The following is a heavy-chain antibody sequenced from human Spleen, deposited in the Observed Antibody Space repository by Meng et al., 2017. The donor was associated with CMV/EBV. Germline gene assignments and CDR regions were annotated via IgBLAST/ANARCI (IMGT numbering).Heavy chain of an antibody. CDR2: IYHSGST. CDR1: GYSISSGYY. J-gene: IGHJ3*02. V-gene: IGHV4-38-2*02. CDR3: ARVREVVVVFTTLAYDI. D-gene: IGHD2-15*01. Sequence: SETLSLTCTVSGYSISSGYYWGWIRQPPGKGLEWIGSIYHSGSTYYNPSLKSRVTISEDTSKNQFSLNLSSLTAADTAVYYCARVREVVVVFTTLAYDIWGQGTMVTVSS.